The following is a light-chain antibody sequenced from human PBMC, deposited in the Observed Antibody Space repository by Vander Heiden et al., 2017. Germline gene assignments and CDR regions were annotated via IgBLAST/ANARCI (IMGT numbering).Light chain of an antibody. CDR1: QNINSN. J-gene: IGKJ5*01. Sequence: EIVMTQSPATLSVSPGERATLSCRASQNINSNLAWYQQKPGQAPRLLIYGASTRATGIAARFSGSGYGIEFTLIISSLQSEDFAVYYCQQDKDWPPITFGQGTLLDIK. CDR3: QQDKDWPPIT. CDR2: GAS. V-gene: IGKV3-15*01.